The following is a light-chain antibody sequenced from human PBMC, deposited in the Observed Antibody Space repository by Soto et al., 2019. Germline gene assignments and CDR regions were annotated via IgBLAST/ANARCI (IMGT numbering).Light chain of an antibody. Sequence: EIVMTQSPATLSVSPGERATLSCRASQSVSSNLAWYQQKPGQAPRLLIYGASTRATGIPARFSGSGSATEFTLTISGLQSEDSAVYYCQQYTDWLTFGGGTTVEIK. CDR2: GAS. J-gene: IGKJ4*01. CDR3: QQYTDWLT. CDR1: QSVSSN. V-gene: IGKV3-15*01.